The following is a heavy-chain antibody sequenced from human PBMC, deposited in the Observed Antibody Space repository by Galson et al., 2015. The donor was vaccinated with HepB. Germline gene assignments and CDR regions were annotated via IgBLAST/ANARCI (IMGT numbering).Heavy chain of an antibody. CDR3: ARLPVVVPAADY. CDR1: GYTFTIYD. CDR2: IRGHNGDA. J-gene: IGHJ4*02. Sequence: SVKVSCKASGYTFTIYDITWVRQAPGQGLEWMGRIRGHNGDANYAQKFQDRVTMTTDTSTSSAYMELRNLRSDDTAMYYCARLPVVVPAADYWGQGTLVTVSS. V-gene: IGHV1-18*01. D-gene: IGHD2-2*01.